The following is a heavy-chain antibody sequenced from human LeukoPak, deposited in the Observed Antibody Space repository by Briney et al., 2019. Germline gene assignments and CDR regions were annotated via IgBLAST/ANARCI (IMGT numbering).Heavy chain of an antibody. CDR1: GYTFTSYD. V-gene: IGHV1-8*03. CDR3: ARGSYSSSGIDY. J-gene: IGHJ4*02. CDR2: MNPNSGNT. D-gene: IGHD6-13*01. Sequence: GASVKVSCKASGYTFTSYDINWVRQATGQGFEWMGWMNPNSGNTGYAQKFQGRVTITRNTSISTAYMELSSLRSEDTAVYYCARGSYSSSGIDYWGQGTLVTVSS.